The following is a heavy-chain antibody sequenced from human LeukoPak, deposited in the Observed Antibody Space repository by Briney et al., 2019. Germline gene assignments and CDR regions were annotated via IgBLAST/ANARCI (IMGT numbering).Heavy chain of an antibody. CDR3: ARAPVTSCRGAFCYPFDI. CDR2: TSSSGAGT. J-gene: IGHJ4*02. V-gene: IGHV3-23*01. CDR1: GFSLSSYA. D-gene: IGHD2-15*01. Sequence: QPGGSLRLSCAASGFSLSSYAMSWVRQAPGKGLEWVSATSSSGAGTYHAESVRGRFTISRDNSKNTLYLQMNSLRADDAAVYYCARAPVTSCRGAFCYPFDIWGQGTLVTVSS.